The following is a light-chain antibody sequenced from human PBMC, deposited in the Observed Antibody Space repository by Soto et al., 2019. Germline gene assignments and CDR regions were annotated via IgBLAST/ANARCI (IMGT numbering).Light chain of an antibody. V-gene: IGLV2-14*01. CDR1: SSDVGGYNY. Sequence: QSVLTQPASVSGSPGQSITISCTGTSSDVGGYNYVSWYQQHSGKAPKLIIYDVSIRPSGVSNRFSGSKSGNTASLTISGLQAEDEADYYCSSYTSSSTVVFGGGTKLTVL. CDR2: DVS. J-gene: IGLJ2*01. CDR3: SSYTSSSTVV.